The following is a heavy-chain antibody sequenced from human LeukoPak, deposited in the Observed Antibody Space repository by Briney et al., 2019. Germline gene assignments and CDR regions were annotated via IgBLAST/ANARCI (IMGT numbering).Heavy chain of an antibody. D-gene: IGHD1-26*01. CDR1: GYTFTSYY. CDR2: INPSGVST. J-gene: IGHJ6*02. V-gene: IGHV1-46*01. Sequence: GASVKVSCKASGYTFTSYYMHWVRQAPGQGLEWMGIINPSGVSTSYEQKFQGRVTMIRDTSTSTVYMEVSSLRSEDTAVYYCARDPLVGATNYYYGMDVWGQGTTVTVSS. CDR3: ARDPLVGATNYYYGMDV.